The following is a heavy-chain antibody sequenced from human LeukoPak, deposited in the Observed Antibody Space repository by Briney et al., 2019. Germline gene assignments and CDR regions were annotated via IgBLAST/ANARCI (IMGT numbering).Heavy chain of an antibody. CDR1: GDSIKSDSYY. D-gene: IGHD4-17*01. J-gene: IGHJ4*02. V-gene: IGHV4-39*01. Sequence: SETPSLNCTVSGDSIKSDSYYWGWIRQPPGKGLEWIGTIYYSGSTYYNPSLKSRVTISVDTSKNQFSVKLSSVTAADTALYYCARGPYGDSPKKDYWGQGALVTVSS. CDR3: ARGPYGDSPKKDY. CDR2: IYYSGST.